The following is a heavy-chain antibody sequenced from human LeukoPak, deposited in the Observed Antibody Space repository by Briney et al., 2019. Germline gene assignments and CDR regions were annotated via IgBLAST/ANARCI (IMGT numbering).Heavy chain of an antibody. CDR2: IHYSGST. J-gene: IGHJ4*02. CDR1: GRSISSYY. V-gene: IGHV4-59*01. D-gene: IGHD5-18*01. CDR3: ARGVDTEALDD. Sequence: KPSETLSLTCTVSGRSISSYYWSWIRQPPGKGLEWIGYIHYSGSTKYNPSLKSRVTISVDTSKNQFSMKLRSVTAADPALYYCARGVDTEALDDWGQGTLVSVSS.